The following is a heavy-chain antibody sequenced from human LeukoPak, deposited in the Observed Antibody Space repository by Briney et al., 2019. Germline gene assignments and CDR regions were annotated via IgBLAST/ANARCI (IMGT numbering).Heavy chain of an antibody. D-gene: IGHD3-22*01. Sequence: SETLSLTCAVYGGSFNGYFWSWIRQPPGKGLEWIGEINHSGSPNYNPSLKSRVTISVDTSKNQFSLKLSSVTAADTAVYYCARPGRSYDSSGYYVYWGQGTLVTVSS. CDR3: ARPGRSYDSSGYYVY. V-gene: IGHV4-34*01. J-gene: IGHJ4*02. CDR2: INHSGSP. CDR1: GGSFNGYF.